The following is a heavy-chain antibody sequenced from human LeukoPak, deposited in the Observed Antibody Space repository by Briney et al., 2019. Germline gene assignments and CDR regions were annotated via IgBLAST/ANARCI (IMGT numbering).Heavy chain of an antibody. CDR3: ARSSGSYRPMGY. D-gene: IGHD3-22*01. CDR2: IDSTDTI. V-gene: IGHV3-69-1*02. Sequence: GGSLRLSCATSGFTFSDYPMNWVRQAPGKGLQWISHIDSTDTIHYADSVKGRFTISRDNAKNSLYLQMNSLRAEDTAVYYCARSSGSYRPMGYWGQGTLVTVSS. J-gene: IGHJ4*02. CDR1: GFTFSDYP.